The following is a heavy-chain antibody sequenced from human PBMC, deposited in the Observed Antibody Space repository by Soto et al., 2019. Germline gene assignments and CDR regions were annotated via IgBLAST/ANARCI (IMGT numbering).Heavy chain of an antibody. V-gene: IGHV1-2*04. J-gene: IGHJ6*02. D-gene: IGHD5-12*01. CDR3: ARDQEGYSGYDYYYYGMDV. CDR1: GYTFTGYY. CDR2: INPNSGGT. Sequence: ASVKVSCKASGYTFTGYYMHWVRQAPGQGLEWMGWINPNSGGTNYAQKFQGWVTMTRDTSISTAYMELSRLRSDDTAVYYCARDQEGYSGYDYYYYGMDVWGQGTTVTVSS.